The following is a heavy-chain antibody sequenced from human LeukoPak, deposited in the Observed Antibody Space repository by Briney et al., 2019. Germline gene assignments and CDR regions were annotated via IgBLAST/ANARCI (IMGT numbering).Heavy chain of an antibody. CDR1: GFTFSSYG. CDR3: ARSYSSGWYLTSCFDY. D-gene: IGHD6-19*01. J-gene: IGHJ4*02. Sequence: PGGSLRLSCAASGFTFSSYGMHWVRQAPGKGLEWVAVISYDGSNKYYADSVKGRFTISRDNSKNTLYLQMNSLRAEDTAVYYCARSYSSGWYLTSCFDYWGQGTLVTVSS. V-gene: IGHV3-30*04. CDR2: ISYDGSNK.